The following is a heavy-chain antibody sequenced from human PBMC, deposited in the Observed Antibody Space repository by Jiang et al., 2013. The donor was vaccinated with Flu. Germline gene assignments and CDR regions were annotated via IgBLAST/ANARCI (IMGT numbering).Heavy chain of an antibody. CDR3: ARQGGETGYSSGWLGSYYYYGMDA. CDR1: GGSISSSSYY. CDR2: IYYSGST. J-gene: IGHJ6*02. D-gene: IGHD6-19*01. V-gene: IGHV4-39*01. Sequence: GPGLVKPSETLSLTCTVSGGSISSSSYYWGWIRQPPGKGLEWIGSIYYSGSTYYNPSLKSRVTISVDTSKNQFSLKLSSVTAADTAVYYCARQGGETGYSSGWLGSYYYYGMDAWGQGTTVTVSS.